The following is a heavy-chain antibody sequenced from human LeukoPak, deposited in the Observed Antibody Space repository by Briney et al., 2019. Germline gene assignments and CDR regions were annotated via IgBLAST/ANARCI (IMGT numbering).Heavy chain of an antibody. D-gene: IGHD2/OR15-2a*01. Sequence: PSETLSLTCTVSGDSVNNNHYYWAWIRQPPGKGLEWIGSIYYSGTTYYNPSLGSRVTMSVDTSENQLSLKLTSASAADTALYYCARNSPVYWNFDLWGRGTLVSVSS. V-gene: IGHV4-39*01. CDR3: ARNSPVYWNFDL. CDR1: GDSVNNNHYY. CDR2: IYYSGTT. J-gene: IGHJ2*01.